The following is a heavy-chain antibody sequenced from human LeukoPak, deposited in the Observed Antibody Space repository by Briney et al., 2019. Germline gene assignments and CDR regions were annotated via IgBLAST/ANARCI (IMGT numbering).Heavy chain of an antibody. J-gene: IGHJ4*02. Sequence: SVEVSCKASGGTFSSYAISWVRQAPGQGLEWMGGIIPIFGTANYAQKFQGRVTITTDESTSTAYMELSSLRSEDTAVYYCARDREYSGYDLNYWGQGTLVTVSS. D-gene: IGHD5-12*01. V-gene: IGHV1-69*05. CDR1: GGTFSSYA. CDR2: IIPIFGTA. CDR3: ARDREYSGYDLNY.